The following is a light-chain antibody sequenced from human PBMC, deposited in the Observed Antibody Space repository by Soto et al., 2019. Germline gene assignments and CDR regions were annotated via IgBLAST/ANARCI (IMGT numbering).Light chain of an antibody. J-gene: IGKJ1*01. Sequence: AIRMTQSPSSLSASTGDRVTITCRASQGISSYLAWYQQKPGKAPKILIYAASTLQSGVPSRFSGSGSGTDFTLTISCLQSEDFATYYCQQYYSYRWTFGQGTKVEIK. CDR1: QGISSY. CDR2: AAS. CDR3: QQYYSYRWT. V-gene: IGKV1-8*01.